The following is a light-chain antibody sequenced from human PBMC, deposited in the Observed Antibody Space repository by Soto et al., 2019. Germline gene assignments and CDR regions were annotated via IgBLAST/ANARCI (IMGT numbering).Light chain of an antibody. Sequence: DIQLTQSPSFLSASVGDRVTITCRASQGISNYLAWYQQKPGKAPKLLISAASTLQTGVPSRFSGSGSGTEFTLTISGLQPEDCATYYCQQSFSTTWTFGHGTKVDIK. CDR1: QGISNY. CDR2: AAS. V-gene: IGKV1-9*01. CDR3: QQSFSTTWT. J-gene: IGKJ1*01.